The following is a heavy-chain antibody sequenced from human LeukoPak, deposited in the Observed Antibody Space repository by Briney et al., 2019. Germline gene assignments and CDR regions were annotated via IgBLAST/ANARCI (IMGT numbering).Heavy chain of an antibody. CDR1: GLDVNNHG. CDR2: IGRDEGDE. Sequence: GSLRLSCVVSGLDVNNHGGHWVRQVPGKGPEWVAYIGRDEGDEKYADSVKGRFSISRDNSKKTVYLDMRSMRVEDTALYFCARPTPSLVVIVLTRRDYWGQGTLVIVSS. D-gene: IGHD2-15*01. J-gene: IGHJ4*02. CDR3: ARPTPSLVVIVLTRRDY. V-gene: IGHV3-30*02.